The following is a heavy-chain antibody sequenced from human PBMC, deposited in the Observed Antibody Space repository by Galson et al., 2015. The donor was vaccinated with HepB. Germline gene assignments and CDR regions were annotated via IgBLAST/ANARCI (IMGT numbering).Heavy chain of an antibody. D-gene: IGHD3-9*01. CDR2: IIPILGIT. Sequence: SVKVSCKASGGTFSSYAISWVRQAPGQGLEWMGGIIPILGITNYAQKFQGRVTITADKSTSTAYMELSRLRSEDTAVYYCARDGHNYDILTGYPTGPTHFDLWGLGTLVTVSS. J-gene: IGHJ2*01. V-gene: IGHV1-69*10. CDR1: GGTFSSYA. CDR3: ARDGHNYDILTGYPTGPTHFDL.